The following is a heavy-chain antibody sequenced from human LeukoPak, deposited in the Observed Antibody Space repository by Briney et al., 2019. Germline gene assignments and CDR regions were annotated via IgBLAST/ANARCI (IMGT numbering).Heavy chain of an antibody. Sequence: GGSLRLSCAASGFIFSDCAMSWARQAPGKGLEWVASINHNGNVNYYVDSVKGRFTISRDNAKNSLYLQMSNLRAEDTAVYFCARGGGLDVWGQGATVTVSS. J-gene: IGHJ6*02. CDR3: ARGGGLDV. V-gene: IGHV3-7*03. CDR2: INHNGNVN. CDR1: GFIFSDCA. D-gene: IGHD3-16*01.